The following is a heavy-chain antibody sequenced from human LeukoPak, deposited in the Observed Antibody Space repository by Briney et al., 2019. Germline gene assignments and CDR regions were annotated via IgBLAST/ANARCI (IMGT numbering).Heavy chain of an antibody. V-gene: IGHV4-34*01. CDR2: INHSGST. CDR1: GGSISSYY. D-gene: IGHD6-13*01. Sequence: SETLSLTCTVSGGSISSYYWSWIRQPPGKGLEWIGEINHSGSTNYNPSLKSRVTISVDTSKNQFSLKLSSVTAADTAVYYCAENAAAGTNYWGQGTLVTVSS. CDR3: AENAAAGTNY. J-gene: IGHJ4*02.